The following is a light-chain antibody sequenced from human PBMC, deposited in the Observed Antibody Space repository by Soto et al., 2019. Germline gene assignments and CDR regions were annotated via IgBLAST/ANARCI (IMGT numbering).Light chain of an antibody. J-gene: IGKJ2*01. CDR2: GTS. Sequence: LVLTQSPGTLSLSPGEGATLSCRASQRMSSNYLAWYQQKPGQAPRLLIYGTSNRATGIPDRFSGSGSGTDFTLTISRLEPEDCAVYYCQQYGTLPPRYTFGQGTK. CDR1: QRMSSNY. CDR3: QQYGTLPPRYT. V-gene: IGKV3-20*01.